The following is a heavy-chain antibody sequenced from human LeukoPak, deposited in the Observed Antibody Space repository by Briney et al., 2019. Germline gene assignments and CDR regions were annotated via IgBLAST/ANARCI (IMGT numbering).Heavy chain of an antibody. CDR3: ANYRSPFKGYQMPYDHFDY. Sequence: QPGGSLRLSCAASGFPFRVYGMHWVRQVPGKGLVWVAFIRFDGSKRYHADSVKVRFTISRDNFKNTLYLQMSSLSAEDTAVYYCANYRSPFKGYQMPYDHFDYWGQGTLVSLSS. CDR1: GFPFRVYG. V-gene: IGHV3-30*02. J-gene: IGHJ4*02. D-gene: IGHD2-2*02. CDR2: IRFDGSKR.